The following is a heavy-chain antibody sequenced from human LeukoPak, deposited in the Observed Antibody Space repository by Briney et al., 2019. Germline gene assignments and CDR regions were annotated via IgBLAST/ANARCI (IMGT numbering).Heavy chain of an antibody. D-gene: IGHD3-3*01. Sequence: ASVKVSCKASGYTFTSQGISWVRQAPGQGLGWMGWINTYNGKTSYAQKLQGRVTMTTDTSTSTAYMELRNLRSDDTAVYYCASRSGSTPYYFDYWGQGTLVTVSS. J-gene: IGHJ4*02. V-gene: IGHV1-18*01. CDR2: INTYNGKT. CDR3: ASRSGSTPYYFDY. CDR1: GYTFTSQG.